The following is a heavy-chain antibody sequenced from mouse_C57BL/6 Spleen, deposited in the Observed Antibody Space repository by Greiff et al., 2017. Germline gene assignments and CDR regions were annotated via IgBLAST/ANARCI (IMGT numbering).Heavy chain of an antibody. V-gene: IGHV5-6*01. CDR3: ARHQYGLDY. D-gene: IGHD2-10*02. Sequence: VQLKESGGDLVKPGGSLKLSCAASGFTFSSYGMSWVRQTPDKRLEWVATISSGGSYTYYPDSVKGRFTISRDNAKNTLYLQMSSLKSEDTAMYYCARHQYGLDYWGQGTTLTVSS. CDR1: GFTFSSYG. CDR2: ISSGGSYT. J-gene: IGHJ2*01.